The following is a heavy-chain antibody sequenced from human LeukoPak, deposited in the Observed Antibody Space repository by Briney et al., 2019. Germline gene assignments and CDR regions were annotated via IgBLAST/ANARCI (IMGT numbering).Heavy chain of an antibody. V-gene: IGHV1-18*01. CDR2: ISAYNGNT. CDR3: ARNSGSGLDH. Sequence: ASVKVSCKASGYTFTSYGISWVRQAPGQGLEWMGWISAYNGNTNYAQKLQGRITMTRDTSTSTVFMELTSLTSEDTAVYYCARNSGSGLDHWGQGTLVTVSS. D-gene: IGHD1-26*01. CDR1: GYTFTSYG. J-gene: IGHJ4*02.